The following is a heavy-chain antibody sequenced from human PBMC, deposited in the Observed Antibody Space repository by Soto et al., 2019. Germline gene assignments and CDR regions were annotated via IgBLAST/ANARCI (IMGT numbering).Heavy chain of an antibody. D-gene: IGHD3-10*01. CDR3: ARARSGSYFVPEY. V-gene: IGHV4-39*07. J-gene: IGHJ4*02. CDR1: GGSISSSSYY. Sequence: SETLSLTCSVSGGSISSSSYYWGWIRQPPGKGLEWIGSIYSSGNTYYNPSLKSRLTIIMDTSKNQFSLKLSSVTAADTAVYYCARARSGSYFVPEYWGQGIQVTVSS. CDR2: IYSSGNT.